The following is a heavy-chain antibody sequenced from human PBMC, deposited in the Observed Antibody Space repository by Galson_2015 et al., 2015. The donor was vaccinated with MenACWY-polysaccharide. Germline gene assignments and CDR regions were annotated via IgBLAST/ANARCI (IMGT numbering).Heavy chain of an antibody. D-gene: IGHD5-12*01. J-gene: IGHJ5*02. CDR2: IHSRGST. CDR3: ARSLGYSDSAFDNGRDVDRRFDP. CDR1: GGSISTGSSY. Sequence: TLSLTCSVSGGSISTGSSYWSWIRQPAGKGLEWIGRIHSRGSTDCSPSLKSRVTISTDTSRNQLSLKLSSVTAADTAVYYCARSLGYSDSAFDNGRDVDRRFDPWGQGTLVTVSS. V-gene: IGHV4-61*02.